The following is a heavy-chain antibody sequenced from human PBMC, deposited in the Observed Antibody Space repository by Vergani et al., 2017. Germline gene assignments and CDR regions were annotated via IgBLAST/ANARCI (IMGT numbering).Heavy chain of an antibody. D-gene: IGHD3-16*01. CDR1: GFTFNSYG. J-gene: IGHJ4*02. V-gene: IGHV3-30*02. CDR3: AKGLGITLTAVWGGLDS. CDR2: IRSDESRR. Sequence: QVQLVESGGGVVQPGGSLRLSCAASGFTFNSYGMHWVRQAPGKGLEWVASIRSDESRRYYGDSMEGPFTISRDNSKNTLFLEMNSLRTEDTATYFCAKGLGITLTAVWGGLDSWGPGTVVLVSS.